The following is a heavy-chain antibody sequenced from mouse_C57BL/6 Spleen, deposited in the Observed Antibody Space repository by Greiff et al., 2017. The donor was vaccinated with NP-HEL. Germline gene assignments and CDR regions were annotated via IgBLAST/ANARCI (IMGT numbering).Heavy chain of an antibody. CDR1: GYTFTDYY. CDR2: INPNNGGT. V-gene: IGHV1-26*01. Sequence: EVQLQQSGPELVKPGASVKISCKASGYTFTDYYMNWVKQSHGKSLEWIGDINPNNGGTSYNQKFKGKATLTVDKSSSTAYMELRSLTSEDSAVYYCARSDYGPYAMDYWGQGTSVTVSS. CDR3: ARSDYGPYAMDY. D-gene: IGHD1-1*02. J-gene: IGHJ4*01.